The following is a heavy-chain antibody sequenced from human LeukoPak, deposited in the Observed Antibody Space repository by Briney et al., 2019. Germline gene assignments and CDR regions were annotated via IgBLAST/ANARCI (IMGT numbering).Heavy chain of an antibody. V-gene: IGHV3-30*03. CDR1: GFTFSSYG. CDR3: ARVGQFLRPFDY. Sequence: GGSLRLSCAASGFTFSSYGMHWVRQAPGKGLEWVAVISYDGSNKYYADSVRGRFTISRDNSKNTLYLQMNSLRAEDTAVYYCARVGQFLRPFDYWGQGTLVTVSS. J-gene: IGHJ4*02. D-gene: IGHD3-3*01. CDR2: ISYDGSNK.